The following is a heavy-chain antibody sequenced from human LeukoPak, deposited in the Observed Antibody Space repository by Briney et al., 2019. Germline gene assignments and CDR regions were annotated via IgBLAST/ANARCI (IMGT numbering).Heavy chain of an antibody. V-gene: IGHV3-66*01. CDR2: IYSGGST. Sequence: GGSLRLSCAASGFSVSTSYTIWVRQAPGKGLEWVSVIYSGGSTNYADSVKGRFTISRDNSKNTLYLQMNSLRDEDTAVYYCARDLAVPGDSWGQGTLVTVSS. D-gene: IGHD6-19*01. J-gene: IGHJ4*02. CDR3: ARDLAVPGDS. CDR1: GFSVSTSY.